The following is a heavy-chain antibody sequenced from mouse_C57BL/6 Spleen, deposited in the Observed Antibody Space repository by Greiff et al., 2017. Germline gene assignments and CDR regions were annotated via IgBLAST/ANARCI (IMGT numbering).Heavy chain of an antibody. CDR3: ARRGYYYGSRENAIDY. CDR1: GFTFSSYG. CDR2: ISSGGSYT. Sequence: EVMLVESGGDLVKPGGSLKLSCAASGFTFSSYGMSWVRQTPDKRLEWVATISSGGSYTYYPDSVKGRFTFSRDNAKNTLYLQKSSLKSEVTAMYYCARRGYYYGSRENAIDYWGQGTTVTVSS. D-gene: IGHD1-1*01. V-gene: IGHV5-6*02. J-gene: IGHJ2*01.